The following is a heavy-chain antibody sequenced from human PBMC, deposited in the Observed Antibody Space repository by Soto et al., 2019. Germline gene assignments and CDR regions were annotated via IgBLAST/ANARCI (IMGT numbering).Heavy chain of an antibody. CDR2: IPYDGSNK. V-gene: IGHV3-30-3*01. Sequence: TGGSLRLSCAASGFTFSSYAMHWVRQAPGKGLEWVAVIPYDGSNKYYADSVKGRFTISRDNSKNTLYLQMNSLRAEDTAVYYCARDRIAVAGTLGYWGQGTLVTVSS. J-gene: IGHJ4*02. D-gene: IGHD6-19*01. CDR1: GFTFSSYA. CDR3: ARDRIAVAGTLGY.